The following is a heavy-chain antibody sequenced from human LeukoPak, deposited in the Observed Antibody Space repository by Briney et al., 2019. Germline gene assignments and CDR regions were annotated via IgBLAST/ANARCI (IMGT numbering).Heavy chain of an antibody. J-gene: IGHJ6*03. D-gene: IGHD2-15*01. CDR3: ARAAPLYYYYYYMDV. CDR2: MNPNSGST. V-gene: IGHV1-8*01. CDR1: GYTFTSYD. Sequence: ASVKVSCKASGYTFTSYDINWVRQAPGQGLEWMGWMNPNSGSTGYAQKFQGRVTMTRNTSISTAYMELSSLRSEDTAVYCCARAAPLYYYYYYMDVWGKGTTVTVSS.